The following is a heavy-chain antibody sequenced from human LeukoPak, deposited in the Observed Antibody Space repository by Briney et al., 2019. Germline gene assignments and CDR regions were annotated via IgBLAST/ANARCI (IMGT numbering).Heavy chain of an antibody. CDR2: LYSGGST. CDR3: ARAFQYGSGTYPYSL. J-gene: IGHJ4*02. CDR1: GFTVSNND. V-gene: IGHV3-66*01. Sequence: PGGSLRLSCAASGFTVSNNDMTWVRQAPGKGLQWVSGLYSGGSTTYADSVKGRFSISRDNLKNTLYLQMTSLRAEDTAVYYCARAFQYGSGTYPYSLWGQGTLVTVSS. D-gene: IGHD3-10*01.